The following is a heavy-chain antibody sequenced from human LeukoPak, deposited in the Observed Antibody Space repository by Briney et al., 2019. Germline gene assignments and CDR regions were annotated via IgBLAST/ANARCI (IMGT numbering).Heavy chain of an antibody. V-gene: IGHV3-30*03. CDR1: GFSFSNYS. J-gene: IGHJ6*02. CDR2: ISYDGSNK. D-gene: IGHD4-23*01. Sequence: PGRSLRLSCAASGFSFSNYSMHWVRQTPGKGLEWVAVISYDGSNKYYADSVKGRFTISRDNSKNTLYLQMNSLRAEDTAVYYCARDWYDGNSDYYYGMDVWGQGTTVTVSS. CDR3: ARDWYDGNSDYYYGMDV.